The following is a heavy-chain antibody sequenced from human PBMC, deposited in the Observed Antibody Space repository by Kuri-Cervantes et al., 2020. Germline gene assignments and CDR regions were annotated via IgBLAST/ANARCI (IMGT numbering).Heavy chain of an antibody. CDR2: IYSSGST. CDR1: GGFISSYY. J-gene: IGHJ6*03. Sequence: SETLSLTCSVSGGFISSYYWSWIRQPAGKGLEWIGRIYSSGSTSYNPSLKSRVNISVDKSKKQFSLKLSSVTAADTAVYYCARDPIHYYDNPRQGYMDVWGKGTTVTVSS. V-gene: IGHV4-4*07. CDR3: ARDPIHYYDNPRQGYMDV. D-gene: IGHD3-22*01.